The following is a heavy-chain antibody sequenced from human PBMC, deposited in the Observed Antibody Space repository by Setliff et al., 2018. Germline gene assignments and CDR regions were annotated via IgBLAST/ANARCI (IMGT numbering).Heavy chain of an antibody. Sequence: PSETLSLTCTVSGGSITTGGYYWSWIRQHPGEGLEWIGYIYHSGTTYYSPSLESRVRLSVDTSNSQFSLKLSSVTAADRAIYFCARYSSPYYYMDVWG. J-gene: IGHJ6*03. CDR2: IYHSGTT. D-gene: IGHD5-18*01. V-gene: IGHV4-31*03. CDR1: GGSITTGGYY. CDR3: ARYSSPYYYMDV.